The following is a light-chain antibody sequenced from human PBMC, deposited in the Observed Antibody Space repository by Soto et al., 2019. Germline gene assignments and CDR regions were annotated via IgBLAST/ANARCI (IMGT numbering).Light chain of an antibody. Sequence: DVVMTQSPLSLPVTLGQPASISCRSSQSLIHSGGNTYLNWFQQRPGQCPRRLIYEVSDRDSGVPDRFSGMGSGNDFTLKISRVAAQDVGVYCCMQGTRWPWTFGQGTEVEIK. CDR2: EVS. CDR1: QSLIHSGGNTY. V-gene: IGKV2-30*02. CDR3: MQGTRWPWT. J-gene: IGKJ1*01.